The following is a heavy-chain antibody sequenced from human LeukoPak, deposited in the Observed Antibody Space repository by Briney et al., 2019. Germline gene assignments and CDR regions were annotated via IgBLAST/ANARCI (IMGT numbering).Heavy chain of an antibody. CDR1: GFTFSSYA. CDR2: ISSSSSYI. D-gene: IGHD5-18*01. V-gene: IGHV3-21*01. CDR3: ARDRREQLWLPYYFDY. Sequence: SGGSLRLSCVVSGFTFSSYAMSWVRQAPGKGLEWVSSISSSSSYIYYADSVKGRFTISRDNAKNSLYLQMNNLRAEDTAVYYCARDRREQLWLPYYFDYWGQGTLVTVSS. J-gene: IGHJ4*02.